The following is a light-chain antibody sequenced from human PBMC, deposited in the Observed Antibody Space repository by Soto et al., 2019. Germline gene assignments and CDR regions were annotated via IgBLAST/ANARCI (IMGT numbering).Light chain of an antibody. V-gene: IGKV1-6*01. CDR1: QGIRND. J-gene: IGKJ1*01. Sequence: ATQMTQSPSSLSASVGDRVTITGGASQGIRNDLGWYQQKPGKAPKLLIYAASSLQSGVPSRFSGSGSGTDFTLTISSLQPEDFATYYCLQDYNYPWTFGQGTKVDIK. CDR3: LQDYNYPWT. CDR2: AAS.